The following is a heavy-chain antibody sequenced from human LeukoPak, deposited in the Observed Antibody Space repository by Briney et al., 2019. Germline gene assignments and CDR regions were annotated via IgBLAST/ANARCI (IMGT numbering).Heavy chain of an antibody. CDR2: IYYSGST. CDR1: GGSISSSSYY. D-gene: IGHD5-24*01. V-gene: IGHV4-39*07. Sequence: SETLSLTCTVSGGSISSSSYYWGWIRQPPGKGLEWIGSIYYSGSTYYNPSLKSRVTISVDTSKNQFSLKLSSVTAADTAVYYCARDPEDGYNGKGFDPWGQGTLVTVSS. J-gene: IGHJ5*02. CDR3: ARDPEDGYNGKGFDP.